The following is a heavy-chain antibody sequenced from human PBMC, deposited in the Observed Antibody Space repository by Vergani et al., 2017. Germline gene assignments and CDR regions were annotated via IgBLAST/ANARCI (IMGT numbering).Heavy chain of an antibody. D-gene: IGHD4-11*01. V-gene: IGHV4-34*01. CDR3: ARVNTETNGHLYYYDYMDV. CDR1: GGSFTSYH. Sequence: QVQLQQWGGGLLKPSETLSLTCVLNGGSFTSYHWTWIRQSPGEGLEWVGDIDHTGRPDYNPSLKGRLTMSVYKSRNQFSLTLNSVTATDTAIYFCARVNTETNGHLYYYDYMDVWGQGTAVTVS. CDR2: IDHTGRP. J-gene: IGHJ6*03.